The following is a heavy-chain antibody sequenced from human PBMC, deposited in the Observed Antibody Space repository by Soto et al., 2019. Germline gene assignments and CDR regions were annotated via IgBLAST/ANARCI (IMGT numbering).Heavy chain of an antibody. J-gene: IGHJ6*03. CDR1: GDSVSSKSAA. CDR3: ARGSWDDVTGHYYMDV. CDR2: TYYRSKWYI. D-gene: IGHD1-1*01. Sequence: QVPLQQSGPGLVKPSQTLSLTCDISGDSVSSKSAAWNWIRQTPSRGLEWLGRTYYRSKWYINYAVSVKSRITVNPDTSKNQFSLQLNSVTPEDTAVYYCARGSWDDVTGHYYMDVWGKGTTVTGSS. V-gene: IGHV6-1*01.